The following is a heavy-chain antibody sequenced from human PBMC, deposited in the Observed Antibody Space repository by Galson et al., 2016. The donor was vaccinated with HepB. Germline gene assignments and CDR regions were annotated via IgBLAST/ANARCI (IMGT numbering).Heavy chain of an antibody. D-gene: IGHD6-19*01. CDR1: GGSISTSGYY. Sequence: TLSLTCTVSGGSISTSGYYWTWIRQHPGKGLEWIGYIYYSGSTYYNPSLKSRVIISVDTSKNQFSLKLTSVTAADTAVYYCARWAGYSDYWGQGTLVTVSS. CDR2: IYYSGST. CDR3: ARWAGYSDY. J-gene: IGHJ4*02. V-gene: IGHV4-31*03.